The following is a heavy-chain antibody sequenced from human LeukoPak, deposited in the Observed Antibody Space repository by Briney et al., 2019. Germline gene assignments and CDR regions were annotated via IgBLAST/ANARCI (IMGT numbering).Heavy chain of an antibody. CDR1: GFTFSSYW. J-gene: IGHJ4*02. CDR2: IKHDGSEK. CDR3: ARANSLGY. V-gene: IGHV3-7*01. D-gene: IGHD2/OR15-2a*01. Sequence: GGSLRLSCAAYGFTFSSYWMSWVRQAPGKGLEWVANIKHDGSEKYYVDSVKGRFTISRDNAKDSLYLQMNSLRAQDTAVYYCARANSLGYWGQGTLVTVSS.